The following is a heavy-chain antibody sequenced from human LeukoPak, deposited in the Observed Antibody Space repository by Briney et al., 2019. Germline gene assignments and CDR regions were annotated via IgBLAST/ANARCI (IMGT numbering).Heavy chain of an antibody. CDR3: ARVSGSTGYYKIDY. J-gene: IGHJ4*02. D-gene: IGHD3-22*01. CDR2: ISSRSGYI. CDR1: GFIFNSYS. Sequence: GGSLRLSCAASGFIFNSYSMNWVRQAPGRGLEWVSSISSRSGYIYYADSVKGRFTISRNNAKRSPYLQMNSLRVEDTAVYYCARVSGSTGYYKIDYWGQGTLVTVSS. V-gene: IGHV3-21*01.